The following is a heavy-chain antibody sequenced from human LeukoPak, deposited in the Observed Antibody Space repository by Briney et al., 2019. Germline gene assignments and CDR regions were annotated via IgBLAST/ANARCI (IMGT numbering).Heavy chain of an antibody. D-gene: IGHD3-16*01. J-gene: IGHJ4*02. V-gene: IGHV3-33*06. CDR1: GFTFSSYG. Sequence: GGSLRLSCAASGFTFSSYGMHWVRQAPGKGLEWVAVIWYDGSNTYYADSVKGRFTISRDNSKNTLYLQMNSLRAEDTAVYYCAKGLGYWGQGTLVTVSS. CDR2: IWYDGSNT. CDR3: AKGLGY.